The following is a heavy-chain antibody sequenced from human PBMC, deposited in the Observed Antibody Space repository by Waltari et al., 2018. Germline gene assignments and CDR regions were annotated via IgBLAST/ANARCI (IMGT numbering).Heavy chain of an antibody. CDR2: MYSGGTT. V-gene: IGHV3-53*01. CDR1: GLTVSSNY. D-gene: IGHD6-13*01. Sequence: EVQLVESGGGLFQPGGSLRLACAASGLTVSSNYMSWVRQAPGKGLEWVSVMYSGGTTYYADSVRGRFSISRDNSKNTLYLQMSRLRAEDTAVYYCARSIIADVADDAFDIWGQGTMVTVSS. CDR3: ARSIIADVADDAFDI. J-gene: IGHJ3*02.